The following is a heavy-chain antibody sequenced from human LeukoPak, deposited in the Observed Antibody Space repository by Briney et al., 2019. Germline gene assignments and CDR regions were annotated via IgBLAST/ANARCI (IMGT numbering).Heavy chain of an antibody. D-gene: IGHD3-3*01. CDR3: AKEDGYDLRDNAFDI. CDR1: GFTVSSNY. Sequence: GGSLRLSCAASGFTVSSNYMSWVRQAPGKGLEWVSVIYSGGSTYYADSVKGRFTISRDNSKNTLYLQMNSLRAEDTAVYYCAKEDGYDLRDNAFDIWGQGTMVTVSS. V-gene: IGHV3-53*01. J-gene: IGHJ3*02. CDR2: IYSGGST.